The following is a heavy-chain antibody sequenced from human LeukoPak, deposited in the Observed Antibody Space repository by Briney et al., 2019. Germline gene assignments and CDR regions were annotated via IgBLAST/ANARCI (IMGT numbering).Heavy chain of an antibody. CDR3: ARGPYYDFWSGYYCNWFDP. Sequence: ASVKVSCKVSGYTLTELSMHWVRQAPGKGLEWMGGFDPEDGETIYAQKFQGRVTMTEDTSTDTAYMELSSLRSEDTAVYYCARGPYYDFWSGYYCNWFDPWGQGTLVTVSS. CDR2: FDPEDGET. CDR1: GYTLTELS. D-gene: IGHD3-3*01. V-gene: IGHV1-24*01. J-gene: IGHJ5*02.